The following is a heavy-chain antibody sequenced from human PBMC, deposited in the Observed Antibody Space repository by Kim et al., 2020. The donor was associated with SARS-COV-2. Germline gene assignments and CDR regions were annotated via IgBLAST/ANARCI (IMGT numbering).Heavy chain of an antibody. Sequence: GGSLRLSCAASGFTFSNYDMRWVRQAPGQGLEWVSAISKTGSRTYYADSVLGRFTISRDNSANTMYLQMNSLRAEDTAIYYCAKGLIIGSAYDYWGQGTLVTVSS. CDR3: AKGLIIGSAYDY. V-gene: IGHV3-23*01. J-gene: IGHJ4*02. CDR1: GFTFSNYD. CDR2: ISKTGSRT. D-gene: IGHD2-15*01.